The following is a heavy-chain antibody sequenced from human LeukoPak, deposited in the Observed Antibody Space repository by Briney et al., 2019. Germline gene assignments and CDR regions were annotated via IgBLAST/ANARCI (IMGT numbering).Heavy chain of an antibody. J-gene: IGHJ6*03. Sequence: SETLSLXCTVSGGSISSYYWSWIRQPAGKGLEWIGRIYTSGSTNYNPSLKSRVTMSVDTSKNQFSLKLSSVTAADTAVYYCARDHCSSTSCRYNYYYYYMDVWGKGTTVTVSS. CDR1: GGSISSYY. CDR2: IYTSGST. V-gene: IGHV4-4*07. D-gene: IGHD2-2*01. CDR3: ARDHCSSTSCRYNYYYYYMDV.